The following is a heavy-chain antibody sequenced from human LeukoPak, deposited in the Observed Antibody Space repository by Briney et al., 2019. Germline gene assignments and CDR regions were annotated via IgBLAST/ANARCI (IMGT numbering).Heavy chain of an antibody. D-gene: IGHD5-12*01. Sequence: ASVKVSCKASGYTFTSYYMHWVRQAPGQGLEWMGIINPSGGSTSYAQKFQGRVTMTRDTSTSTVYMELSSLRSEDTAVYYCARGNRGGYSGYDNYYFDYWGQGTLVTVSS. CDR1: GYTFTSYY. J-gene: IGHJ4*02. V-gene: IGHV1-46*01. CDR2: INPSGGST. CDR3: ARGNRGGYSGYDNYYFDY.